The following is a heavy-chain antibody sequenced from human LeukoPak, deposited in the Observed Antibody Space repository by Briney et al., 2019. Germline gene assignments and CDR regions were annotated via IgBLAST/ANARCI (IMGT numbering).Heavy chain of an antibody. D-gene: IGHD6-13*01. V-gene: IGHV4-38-2*02. Sequence: SETLSLTCIVSGHPISSGYYWGWIRQPPGKGLEWIGFIYHSGSTDYNPSLKSRVTISVDTSKNQFSLKLTSVTAADTAVYYCASWSSSWYGYDYWGQGTLVTVSS. CDR2: IYHSGST. J-gene: IGHJ4*02. CDR1: GHPISSGYY. CDR3: ASWSSSWYGYDY.